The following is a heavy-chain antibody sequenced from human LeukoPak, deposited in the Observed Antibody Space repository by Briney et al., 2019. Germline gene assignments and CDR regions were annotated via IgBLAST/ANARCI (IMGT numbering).Heavy chain of an antibody. D-gene: IGHD6-13*01. CDR1: GFTFSSYS. V-gene: IGHV3-48*01. J-gene: IGHJ4*02. Sequence: PGGSLRLSCAASGFTFSSYSMNWVRHAPGKGLEWVSYISSSSSTIYYADSVKGRFTISRDNAKNSLYLQMNSLRAEDTAVYYCARSALYSSSWPPFDYWGQGTLVTVSS. CDR2: ISSSSSTI. CDR3: ARSALYSSSWPPFDY.